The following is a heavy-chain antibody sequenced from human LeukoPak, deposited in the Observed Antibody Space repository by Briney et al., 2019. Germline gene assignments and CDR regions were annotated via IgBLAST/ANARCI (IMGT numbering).Heavy chain of an antibody. D-gene: IGHD4-17*01. CDR3: ARDLTGDYTFFDF. CDR2: INAGNGNT. CDR1: GYTFTSYA. Sequence: ASVKVSCKASGYTFTSYAMHWVRQAPGQRLEWMGWINAGNGNTKYSQKFQGRVTITRDTSASTVYMELSSLRSEDTAVYYCARDLTGDYTFFDFWGQGTLVTVSS. J-gene: IGHJ4*02. V-gene: IGHV1-3*01.